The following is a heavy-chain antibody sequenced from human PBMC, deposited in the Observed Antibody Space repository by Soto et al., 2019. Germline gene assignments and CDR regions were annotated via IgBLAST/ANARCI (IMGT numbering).Heavy chain of an antibody. J-gene: IGHJ4*02. V-gene: IGHV3-72*01. Sequence: EVQLVESGGGLVQPGGSLRLSCAASGFIFSDHYMDWVRQAPGKGPEWDGRIRNKAKSYTTDYAASVKGRFTISRDDSKNSVYLQMNSLNTEDTAVYYCARTSYGDRDYWGQGTLVTVSS. CDR2: IRNKAKSYTT. CDR1: GFIFSDHY. CDR3: ARTSYGDRDY. D-gene: IGHD4-17*01.